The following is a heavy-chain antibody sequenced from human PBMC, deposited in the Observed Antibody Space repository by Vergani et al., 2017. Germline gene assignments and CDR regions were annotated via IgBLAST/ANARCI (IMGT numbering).Heavy chain of an antibody. V-gene: IGHV1-3*01. Sequence: QVQPVQSGAEVKKPGASAKVFCKASGYTFTSYAIHWVRQAPGQRLEWMVWINGGNGNTKYSQKFQGRVTITRDTSASTAYMELSSLRSEDTAVYYCAREGSAVAGYFQHWGQGTLVTVSS. D-gene: IGHD6-19*01. CDR2: INGGNGNT. CDR3: AREGSAVAGYFQH. J-gene: IGHJ1*01. CDR1: GYTFTSYA.